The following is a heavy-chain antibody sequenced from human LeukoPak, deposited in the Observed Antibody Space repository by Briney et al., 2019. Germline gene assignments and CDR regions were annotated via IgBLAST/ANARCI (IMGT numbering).Heavy chain of an antibody. J-gene: IGHJ5*02. CDR1: GFTFSGSA. D-gene: IGHD1-1*01. V-gene: IGHV3-73*01. CDR2: IRSKANSYAT. Sequence: GGSLRLSCAASGFTFSGSAMHWVRQASGKGLEWVGRIRSKANSYATAYAASVRGRFTISRDDLTNTAYLQMDSLKTEDTAVYYCTRPSTTTGTTFWFDPWGQGTLVTVSS. CDR3: TRPSTTTGTTFWFDP.